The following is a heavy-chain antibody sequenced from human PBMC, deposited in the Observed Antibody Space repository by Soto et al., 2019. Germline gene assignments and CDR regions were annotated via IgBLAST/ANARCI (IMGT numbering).Heavy chain of an antibody. D-gene: IGHD3-22*01. Sequence: QVQLVESGGGVVQPGRSLRLSCAASGFTFSSYGMHWVRQAPGKGLEWVAVIWYDGSNKYYADSVKGRFTISRDNSKNSLHLQRNSLRAEDTAEYYCARGLGDYYDTKEDGFDIWGQGTMVTVSS. V-gene: IGHV3-33*01. CDR2: IWYDGSNK. CDR1: GFTFSSYG. CDR3: ARGLGDYYDTKEDGFDI. J-gene: IGHJ3*02.